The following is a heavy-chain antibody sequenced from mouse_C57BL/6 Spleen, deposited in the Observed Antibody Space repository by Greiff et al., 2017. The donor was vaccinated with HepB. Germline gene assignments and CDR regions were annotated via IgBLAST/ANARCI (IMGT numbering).Heavy chain of an antibody. Sequence: EVQLQQSGPELVKPGASVKISCKASGYTFTDYYMNWVKQSHGKSLEWIGDINPNNGGTSYNQKFKGKATLTVDKSSSTAYMELRSLTSEDSAVYDCASYYGREGDYFDYWGQGTTLTVSS. D-gene: IGHD1-1*01. CDR3: ASYYGREGDYFDY. CDR2: INPNNGGT. V-gene: IGHV1-26*01. CDR1: GYTFTDYY. J-gene: IGHJ2*01.